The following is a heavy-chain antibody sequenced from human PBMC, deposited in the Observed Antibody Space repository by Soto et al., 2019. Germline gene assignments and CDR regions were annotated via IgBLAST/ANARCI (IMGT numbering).Heavy chain of an antibody. CDR2: VFYTGFT. Sequence: SETLSVTCTLSGDSITWSSCYWGWIRQPPGKGLEWVGSVFYTGFTSYNPSLESRVSVSVDTSKNQFSLKVSGVSAADTAVYYCATSQKGYNWNYFGHWGQGALVTVSS. J-gene: IGHJ4*02. V-gene: IGHV4-39*01. D-gene: IGHD1-20*01. CDR3: ATSQKGYNWNYFGH. CDR1: GDSITWSSCY.